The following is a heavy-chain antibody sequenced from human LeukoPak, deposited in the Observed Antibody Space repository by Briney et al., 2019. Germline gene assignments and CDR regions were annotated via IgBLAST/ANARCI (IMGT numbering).Heavy chain of an antibody. J-gene: IGHJ6*04. V-gene: IGHV3-33*06. CDR1: GFTFRTYG. D-gene: IGHD2/OR15-2a*01. CDR2: IWNDGSNQ. CDR3: AKDLRGPYLWAVAV. Sequence: PGTSLRLSCAASGFTFRTYGMHWVRQAPGKGLEWVAVIWNDGSNQYYAESVKGRFTISRDNSKDTLYLQMNSLRVDDTAVYYCAKDLRGPYLWAVAVWGKGTTVTVSS.